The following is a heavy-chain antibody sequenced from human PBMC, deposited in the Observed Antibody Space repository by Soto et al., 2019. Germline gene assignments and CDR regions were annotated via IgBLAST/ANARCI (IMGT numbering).Heavy chain of an antibody. CDR2: MNPNSGNT. Sequence: ASVKVSCKASGYTFTSYDINWVRQATGQGLEWMGWMNPNSGNTGYAQKFQGRVTMTRNTSISTAYMGLSSLRSEDTAVYYCARGQSGWYFDYYYYYYMDVWGKGTTVTVSS. CDR3: ARGQSGWYFDYYYYYYMDV. CDR1: GYTFTSYD. V-gene: IGHV1-8*01. D-gene: IGHD6-19*01. J-gene: IGHJ6*03.